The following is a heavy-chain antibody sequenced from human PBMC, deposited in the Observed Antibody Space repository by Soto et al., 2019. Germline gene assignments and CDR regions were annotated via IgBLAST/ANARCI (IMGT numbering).Heavy chain of an antibody. CDR3: ARVPDY. Sequence: PSETLSLTCTVSGASIRTYYWSWIRQPPGKGLEWIGYMYYSGSTNYNPSLKSRVTISVDRSKNQLSMKLSSVTAADTAVYYCARVPDYWGQGTLVTVSS. CDR2: MYYSGST. D-gene: IGHD2-2*01. V-gene: IGHV4-59*12. J-gene: IGHJ4*02. CDR1: GASIRTYY.